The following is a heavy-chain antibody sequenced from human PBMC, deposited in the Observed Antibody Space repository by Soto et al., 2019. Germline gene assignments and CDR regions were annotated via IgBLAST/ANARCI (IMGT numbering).Heavy chain of an antibody. Sequence: SLRLSCAASGFTFSSYGMHWVRQAPGKGLEWVAVISYDGSNKYYADSVKSRFTISRDNSKNTLYLQMNSLRAEDTAVYYCAKDLIAAFDYWGQGTLVTVSS. D-gene: IGHD6-13*01. CDR2: ISYDGSNK. CDR1: GFTFSSYG. CDR3: AKDLIAAFDY. J-gene: IGHJ4*02. V-gene: IGHV3-30*18.